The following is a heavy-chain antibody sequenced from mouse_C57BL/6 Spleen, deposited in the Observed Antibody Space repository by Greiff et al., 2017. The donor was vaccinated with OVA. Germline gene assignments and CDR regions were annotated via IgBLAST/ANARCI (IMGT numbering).Heavy chain of an antibody. CDR2: ISYDGSN. D-gene: IGHD3-2*02. CDR1: GYSITSGYY. Sequence: EVQLQESGPGLVKPSQSLSLTCSVTGYSITSGYYWNWIRQFPGNKLEWMGYISYDGSNNYNPSLKNRISITRDTSKNQFFLKLNSVTTEDTATYYCAREDSSGYGFFAYWGQGTLVTVSA. V-gene: IGHV3-6*01. J-gene: IGHJ3*01. CDR3: AREDSSGYGFFAY.